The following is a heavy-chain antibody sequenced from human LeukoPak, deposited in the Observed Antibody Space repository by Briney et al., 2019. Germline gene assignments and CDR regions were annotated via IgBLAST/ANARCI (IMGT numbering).Heavy chain of an antibody. CDR1: GGTFTSYT. CDR3: ARDRFTMVRGVIPPCGY. J-gene: IGHJ4*02. D-gene: IGHD3-10*01. V-gene: IGHV1-2*02. Sequence: ASVKLSCKASGGTFTSYTISWERQAPGQRLERMRWINPNSDATYYAQKFQGRVTMTRDTSISTAYMELSRLRSDDTAVYYCARDRFTMVRGVIPPCGYWGQGTLVTVSS. CDR2: INPNSDAT.